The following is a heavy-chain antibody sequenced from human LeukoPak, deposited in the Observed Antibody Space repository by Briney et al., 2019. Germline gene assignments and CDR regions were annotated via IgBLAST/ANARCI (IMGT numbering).Heavy chain of an antibody. CDR3: ARRMQHSHALDV. Sequence: GGSLRLSCAASGFTFSSYPMHWVPQAPGKGLEWVAAIWYDGSNKYYAASVKGRFTISRDNSKNTLYLLMNRLGAEDTAVYYCARRMQHSHALDVWGQGTTVTVSS. D-gene: IGHD2-15*01. CDR1: GFTFSSYP. V-gene: IGHV3-33*01. J-gene: IGHJ6*02. CDR2: IWYDGSNK.